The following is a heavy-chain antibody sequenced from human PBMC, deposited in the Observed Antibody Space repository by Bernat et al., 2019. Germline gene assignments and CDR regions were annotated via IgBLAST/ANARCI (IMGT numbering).Heavy chain of an antibody. V-gene: IGHV4-39*01. D-gene: IGHD4-23*01. Sequence: QLQLQESGPGLVKPSETLSLTCTVSGGSISSSSYYWGWIRQPPGKGREWIGGIFYSGSTYYNPSLTSRVTISVDQSKNQFALKLSSVTAADTAVYYCAGRPTVAKDWFDPWGQGTLVTVSS. CDR2: IFYSGST. J-gene: IGHJ5*02. CDR3: AGRPTVAKDWFDP. CDR1: GGSISSSSYY.